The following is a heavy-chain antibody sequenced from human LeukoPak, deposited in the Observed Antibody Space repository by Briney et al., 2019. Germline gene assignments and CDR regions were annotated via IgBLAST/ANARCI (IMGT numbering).Heavy chain of an antibody. Sequence: SETLSLTCAVYGGSFSGYNWSWIRQPPGKGLEWIGEINHSGSTNYNPSLKSRVTISVDTSKNQFSLKLSSVTAADTAVYYCARAEYYFDYWGQGTLVTVSS. CDR3: ARAEYYFDY. J-gene: IGHJ4*02. V-gene: IGHV4-34*01. CDR1: GGSFSGYN. D-gene: IGHD3-10*01. CDR2: INHSGST.